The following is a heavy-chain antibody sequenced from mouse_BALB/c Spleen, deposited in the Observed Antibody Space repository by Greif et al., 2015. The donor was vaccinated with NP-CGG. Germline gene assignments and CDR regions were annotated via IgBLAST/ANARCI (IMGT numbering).Heavy chain of an antibody. CDR2: IYPGDGDT. CDR1: GYAFSNYW. CDR3: ARSGYGSSYDGYAMDY. V-gene: IGHV1-80*01. Sequence: QVQLQQSGAELVRPGSSVKISCKASGYAFSNYWMNWVKQRPGQGLEWIGQIYPGDGDTNYNGKFKGKATLTADKSSSTAYMQLSSLTSEDSAVYFCARSGYGSSYDGYAMDYWGQGTSVTVSS. J-gene: IGHJ4*01. D-gene: IGHD1-1*01.